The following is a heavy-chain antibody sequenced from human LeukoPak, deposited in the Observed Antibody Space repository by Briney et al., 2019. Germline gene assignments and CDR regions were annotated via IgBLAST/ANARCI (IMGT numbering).Heavy chain of an antibody. J-gene: IGHJ5*02. D-gene: IGHD6-6*01. Sequence: GASVKVSCKASGYTFTSYDISWVRQATGQGLEWMGWMNPNSGNTGYAQKFQGRVTITRNTSISTAYMELSSLRSEDTAVYYCARGKAARTSPVFDPWGQGTLVTVSS. V-gene: IGHV1-8*03. CDR2: MNPNSGNT. CDR1: GYTFTSYD. CDR3: ARGKAARTSPVFDP.